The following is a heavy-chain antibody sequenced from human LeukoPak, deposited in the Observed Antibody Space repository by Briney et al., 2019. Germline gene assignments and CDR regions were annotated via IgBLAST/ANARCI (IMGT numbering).Heavy chain of an antibody. CDR1: GFTFSSYS. D-gene: IGHD5-18*01. J-gene: IGHJ4*02. CDR3: ARIRGYSYGIDY. V-gene: IGHV3-21*04. CDR2: ISPSSNYI. Sequence: GGSLRLSCAASGFTFSSYSMNWVRQAPGKGLEWVSSISPSSNYIYYADSVKGRFTISRDNAKTSLYLQMNSLRAEDTAVYYCARIRGYSYGIDYWGQGTLVTVSS.